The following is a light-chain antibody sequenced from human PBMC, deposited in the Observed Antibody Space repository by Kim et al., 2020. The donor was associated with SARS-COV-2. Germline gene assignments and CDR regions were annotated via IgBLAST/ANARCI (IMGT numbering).Light chain of an antibody. CDR3: QSYDSSLSVV. V-gene: IGLV1-40*01. J-gene: IGLJ2*01. CDR1: SSNIGAGYD. CDR2: GNS. Sequence: GSRVTLSCTGSSSNIGAGYDVHWYQQLPGTAPKLLIYGNSNRPSGVPDRFSGSKSGTSASLAITGLQAEDEADYYCQSYDSSLSVVFGGGTQLTVL.